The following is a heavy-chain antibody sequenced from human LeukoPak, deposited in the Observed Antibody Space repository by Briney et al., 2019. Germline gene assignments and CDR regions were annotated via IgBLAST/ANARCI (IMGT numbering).Heavy chain of an antibody. J-gene: IGHJ4*02. D-gene: IGHD3-10*01. CDR2: INTDESKI. CDR3: AKAPTYYGSGSRAETDY. CDR1: GFTFSSHW. Sequence: GGSLRLSCAASGFTFSSHWMHWVRQTPGKGLVWVSRINTDESKINHADSVKGRFTISRDNSKNTLYLQVNSLRAEDTAVYYCAKAPTYYGSGSRAETDYWGQGTLVTVSS. V-gene: IGHV3-74*01.